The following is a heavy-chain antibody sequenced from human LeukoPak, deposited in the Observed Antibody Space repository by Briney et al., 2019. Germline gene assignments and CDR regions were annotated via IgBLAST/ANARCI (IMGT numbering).Heavy chain of an antibody. Sequence: GASVKVSCTASGYTFTDYYIHWVRQAPGQGLEWMGSINPNIGGTDYAQKFLGRVTMTRDTSTNTAYMEVRGLRSDDTAVYYCAKASRELVGSTTRPSYFDPWGQGTLVTVSS. D-gene: IGHD1-26*01. CDR3: AKASRELVGSTTRPSYFDP. CDR2: INPNIGGT. J-gene: IGHJ5*02. CDR1: GYTFTDYY. V-gene: IGHV1-2*02.